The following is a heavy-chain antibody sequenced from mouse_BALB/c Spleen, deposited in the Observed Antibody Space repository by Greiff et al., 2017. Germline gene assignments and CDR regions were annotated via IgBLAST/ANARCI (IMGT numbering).Heavy chain of an antibody. J-gene: IGHJ4*01. Sequence: EVQLQQSGAELVKPGASVKLSCTASGFNIKDTYMHWVKQRPEQGLEWIGRIDPANGNTKYDPKFQGKATITADTSSNTAYLQLSSLTSEDTAVYYCARDWIESYAMDYWGQGTSVTVSS. CDR3: ARDWIESYAMDY. V-gene: IGHV14-3*02. CDR2: IDPANGNT. CDR1: GFNIKDTY.